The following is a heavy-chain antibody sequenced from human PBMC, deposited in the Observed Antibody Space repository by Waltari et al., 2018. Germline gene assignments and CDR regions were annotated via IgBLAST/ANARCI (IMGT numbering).Heavy chain of an antibody. J-gene: IGHJ4*02. CDR3: AREVGGWYFDY. D-gene: IGHD3-10*01. V-gene: IGHV1-46*01. CDR1: GYTVTSYY. Sequence: QVQLVQSGAEVKKQGASVKVSCKASGYTVTSYYIHWVRQAPGQGLEGMGVIKTRGEKISYAKKFQGRVTMTGHTSTSTVYMELSSLRSEDPAIYYCAREVGGWYFDYWCQGTLVTVSS. CDR2: IKTRGEKI.